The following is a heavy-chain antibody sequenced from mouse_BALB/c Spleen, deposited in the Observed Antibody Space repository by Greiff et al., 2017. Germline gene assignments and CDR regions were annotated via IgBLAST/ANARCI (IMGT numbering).Heavy chain of an antibody. D-gene: IGHD2-2*01. CDR1: GYSITSDYA. J-gene: IGHJ1*01. V-gene: IGHV3-2*02. CDR3: ARRDYGYDGGDV. Sequence: DVKLQESGPGLVKPSQSLSLTCTVTGYSITSDYAWNWIRQFPGNKLEWMGYISYSGSTIYNPSLKSRISITRDTSKNQFFLQLNSVTTEDTATYYCARRDYGYDGGDVWGAGTTVTVSS. CDR2: ISYSGST.